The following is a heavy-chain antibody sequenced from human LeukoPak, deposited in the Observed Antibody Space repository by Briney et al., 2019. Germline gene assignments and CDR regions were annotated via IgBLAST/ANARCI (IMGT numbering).Heavy chain of an antibody. V-gene: IGHV1-46*01. Sequence: ASVTVSCKASGYTFTSYYVHWVRQAPGPGVEWMGMINRSGGSTTYSQKFQGRITMTRGTSTSTGYMELSSLRSEDTAVYYCARGPGTNIDYWGQGTLVTVSS. CDR3: ARGPGTNIDY. CDR1: GYTFTSYY. CDR2: INRSGGST. J-gene: IGHJ4*02. D-gene: IGHD3-10*01.